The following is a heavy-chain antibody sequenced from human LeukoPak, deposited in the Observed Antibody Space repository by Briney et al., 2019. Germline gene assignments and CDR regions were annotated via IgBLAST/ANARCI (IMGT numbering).Heavy chain of an antibody. CDR3: EWFREPIDY. CDR1: GFTFSSYA. D-gene: IGHD3-10*01. CDR2: IKQDGSEK. V-gene: IGHV3-7*01. J-gene: IGHJ4*02. Sequence: PGGSLRLSCAASGFTFSSYAMSWVRQAPGKGLEWVANIKQDGSEKYYVDSVKGRFTISRDNAKNSLYLQMNSLRAEDTAVYYCEWFREPIDYWGQGTLVTVSS.